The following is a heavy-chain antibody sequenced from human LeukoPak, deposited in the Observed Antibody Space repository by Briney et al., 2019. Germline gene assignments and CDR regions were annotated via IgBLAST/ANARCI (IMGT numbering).Heavy chain of an antibody. J-gene: IGHJ4*02. V-gene: IGHV4-34*01. Sequence: PSETLSLTCTVYGGSFSGYYWSWIRQPPEKGLEWIGEINHTGSINYNPSLKSRVSISVDTSKKQFSLKLSSVSAADTAVYYCVKSGRRLSRGSGSYYNSWGQGTPVTVSS. CDR2: INHTGSI. CDR1: GGSFSGYY. CDR3: VKSGRRLSRGSGSYYNS. D-gene: IGHD3-10*01.